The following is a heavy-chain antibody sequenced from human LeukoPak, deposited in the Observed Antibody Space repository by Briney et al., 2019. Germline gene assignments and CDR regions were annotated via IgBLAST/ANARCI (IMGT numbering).Heavy chain of an antibody. CDR3: ARDHMVRDIAVAGTRRLDYYYYGMDV. D-gene: IGHD6-19*01. Sequence: GASVKVSCKAPGYTFTSYGISWVRQAPGQGLEWMGWISAYNGNTNYAQKLQGRVTMTTDTSTSTAYMELRSLRSDDTAVYYCARDHMVRDIAVAGTRRLDYYYYGMDVWGQGTTVTVSS. CDR2: ISAYNGNT. J-gene: IGHJ6*02. V-gene: IGHV1-18*01. CDR1: GYTFTSYG.